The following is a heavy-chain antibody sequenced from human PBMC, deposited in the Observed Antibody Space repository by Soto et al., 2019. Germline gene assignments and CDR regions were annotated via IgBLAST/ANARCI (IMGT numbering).Heavy chain of an antibody. CDR3: ASPEAYCSGGSCYFDY. J-gene: IGHJ4*02. D-gene: IGHD2-15*01. CDR1: GGTFSSYS. V-gene: IGHV1-69*13. Sequence: SVKVSCKASGGTFSSYSISWVRQAPGQGLEWMGGIIPIFGTANYAQKFQGRVTITADESTSTAYMELSSLRSEDTAVYYCASPEAYCSGGSCYFDYWGQGTLVTVSS. CDR2: IIPIFGTA.